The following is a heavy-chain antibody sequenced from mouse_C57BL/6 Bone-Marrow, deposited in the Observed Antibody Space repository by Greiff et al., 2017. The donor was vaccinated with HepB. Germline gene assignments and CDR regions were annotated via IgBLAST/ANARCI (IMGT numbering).Heavy chain of an antibody. CDR1: GYTFTSYG. CDR3: ARCYYYGTPSYWYFDV. D-gene: IGHD1-1*01. CDR2: IYPRSGNT. V-gene: IGHV1-81*01. Sequence: VQLQQSGAELARPGASVKLSCKASGYTFTSYGISWVKQRTGQGLEWIGEIYPRSGNTYYNEKFKGKATLTADKSSSTAYMELRSLTSEDSAVYFCARCYYYGTPSYWYFDVWGTGTTVTVSS. J-gene: IGHJ1*03.